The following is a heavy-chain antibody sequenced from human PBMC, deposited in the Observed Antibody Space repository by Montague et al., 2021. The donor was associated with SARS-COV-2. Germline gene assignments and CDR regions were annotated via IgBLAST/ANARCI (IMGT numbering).Heavy chain of an antibody. CDR1: GGPISGSSDY. D-gene: IGHD5-18*01. CDR3: ARREYSYGWGD. J-gene: IGHJ4*02. V-gene: IGHV4-39*01. Sequence: SETLSLTCTVTGGPISGSSDYWGWIRQSPGKGLDWIASVDYSGNTYYSPSLKSRLTISVDTSKNQFSLKLNSVTAVDTALYYCARREYSYGWGDWGQGTLVTVSS. CDR2: VDYSGNT.